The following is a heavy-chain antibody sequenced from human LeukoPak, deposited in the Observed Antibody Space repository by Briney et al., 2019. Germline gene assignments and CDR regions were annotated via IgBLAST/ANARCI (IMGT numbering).Heavy chain of an antibody. CDR1: GGSISSYY. J-gene: IGHJ4*02. D-gene: IGHD4-23*01. V-gene: IGHV4-4*07. CDR2: IYTSGST. CDR3: ARTDYGGKAFDF. Sequence: SETLSLTCTVSGGSISSYYWSWIRQPAGKGLEWIGRIYTSGSTNYNPSLKSRVTMSVDTSKNQFSLKLRSVTAADAAVYFCARTDYGGKAFDFWGQGTLLTVSS.